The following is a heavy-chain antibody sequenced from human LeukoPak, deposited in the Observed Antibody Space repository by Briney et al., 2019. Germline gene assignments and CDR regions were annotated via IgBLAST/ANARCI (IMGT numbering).Heavy chain of an antibody. J-gene: IGHJ5*02. CDR1: GGSFSGYY. D-gene: IGHD3-3*01. Sequence: SETLSLTCAVYGGSFSGYYWSWLRQPPGKGLEWIGEINHSGSTNYNPSLKSRVTISVDTSKNQFSLKLSSVTAADTAVYYCARVLLDYDFWSGYWVDHWFDPWGQGTLVTVSS. V-gene: IGHV4-34*01. CDR3: ARVLLDYDFWSGYWVDHWFDP. CDR2: INHSGST.